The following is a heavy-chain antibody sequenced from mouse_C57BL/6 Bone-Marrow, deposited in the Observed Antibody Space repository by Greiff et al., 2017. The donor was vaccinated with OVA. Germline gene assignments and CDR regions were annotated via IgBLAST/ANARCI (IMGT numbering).Heavy chain of an antibody. CDR3: ERSITGNAY. CDR1: GFTFSSYA. D-gene: IGHD4-1*01. V-gene: IGHV5-4*03. Sequence: EVKLVESGGGLVKPGGSLKLSCAASGFTFSSYAMSWVRQTPEKRLEWVATISDGGSYTYYPDNVKGRFTISRDNAKNNLYLQMSHLKSEDTAMYYCERSITGNAYWGEGTLVTVSA. CDR2: ISDGGSYT. J-gene: IGHJ3*01.